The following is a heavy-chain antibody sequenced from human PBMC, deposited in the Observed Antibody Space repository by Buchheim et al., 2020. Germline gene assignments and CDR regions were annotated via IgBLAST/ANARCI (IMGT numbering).Heavy chain of an antibody. Sequence: QVQLQESGPRLVEPSQTLSLICTVSGDSISSGGYYWSWIRQHPGKGLEWIGEINHSGSTNYNLSLKSRVTISVDTSKNQFSLKLSSVTAADTAVYYCARGLGFSGISYYYYYMDVWGKGTT. J-gene: IGHJ6*03. CDR2: INHSGST. CDR1: GDSISSGGYY. V-gene: IGHV4-31*02. D-gene: IGHD3-10*01. CDR3: ARGLGFSGISYYYYYMDV.